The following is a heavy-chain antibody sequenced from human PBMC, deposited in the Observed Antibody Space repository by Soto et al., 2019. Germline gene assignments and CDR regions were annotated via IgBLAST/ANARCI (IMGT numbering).Heavy chain of an antibody. Sequence: QVQLQESGPGLVKPSQTLSLTCTVSGGSISSGGYYWSWIRQHPGKGLEWIGYIYYSGSTYYNPSLKSRVTISVDTSKNQFSLKLSAVTAADTAVYYCARDHSSGYYPLDYWGQGTLVTVSS. J-gene: IGHJ4*02. D-gene: IGHD3-22*01. V-gene: IGHV4-31*03. CDR2: IYYSGST. CDR1: GGSISSGGYY. CDR3: ARDHSSGYYPLDY.